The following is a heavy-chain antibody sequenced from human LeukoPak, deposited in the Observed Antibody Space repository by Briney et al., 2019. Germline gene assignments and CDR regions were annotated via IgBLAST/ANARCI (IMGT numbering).Heavy chain of an antibody. CDR2: TYYRPQWYN. V-gene: IGHV6-1*01. D-gene: IGHD1-7*01. J-gene: IGHJ4*02. CDR1: GESVSSNAAS. Sequence: SQTLSLTCAISGESVSSNAASWNWIRQSPSRGLEWLGRTYYRPQWYNEYADYVKSRITINPDISKNQFSLQLNSVIPEDTAVYYCVRGNYNFDYWGQGTLVTVSS. CDR3: VRGNYNFDY.